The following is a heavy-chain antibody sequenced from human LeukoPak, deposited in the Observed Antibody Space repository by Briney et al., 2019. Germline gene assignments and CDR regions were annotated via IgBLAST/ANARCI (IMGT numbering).Heavy chain of an antibody. V-gene: IGHV4-59*08. Sequence: AETLSLTCTASGVSISSYCRSWVRQPPGKGLEWFGYIYYSGSTNYNASLKRRVTISVDISKTKFSLKLSSVTAADTAVYFCARLSSPYYYDGSAPDYWGQGTLVTVSS. CDR1: GVSISSYC. CDR2: IYYSGST. J-gene: IGHJ4*02. D-gene: IGHD3-22*01. CDR3: ARLSSPYYYDGSAPDY.